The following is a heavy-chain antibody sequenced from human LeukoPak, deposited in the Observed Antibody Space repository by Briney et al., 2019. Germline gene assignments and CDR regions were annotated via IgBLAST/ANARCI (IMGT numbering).Heavy chain of an antibody. CDR1: GGSISSYY. CDR3: ARKEPYDRSLDY. V-gene: IGHV4-59*01. J-gene: IGHJ4*02. Sequence: SETLSLTCTVSGGSISSYYWSWIRQPPGKGLEWIGYIYYSGSTNYNPSLKSRVTISVDTSKTQFSLKLSSVNAADTAVYYCARKEPYDRSLDYWGQGTLVTVSS. D-gene: IGHD3-22*01. CDR2: IYYSGST.